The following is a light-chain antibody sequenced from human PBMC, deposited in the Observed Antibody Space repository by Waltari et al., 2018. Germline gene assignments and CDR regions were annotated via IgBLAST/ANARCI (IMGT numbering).Light chain of an antibody. CDR2: DAS. CDR3: QQYDNLPIFT. Sequence: DIQMTQSPSSLSASVGDRVTITYQASQDISNYLNWYQQKPGQAPKLLIYDASNLETGVPSRFSGSGSGTDFTFTISSLQPEDIATYYCQQYDNLPIFTFGPGTKVDIK. J-gene: IGKJ3*01. CDR1: QDISNY. V-gene: IGKV1-33*01.